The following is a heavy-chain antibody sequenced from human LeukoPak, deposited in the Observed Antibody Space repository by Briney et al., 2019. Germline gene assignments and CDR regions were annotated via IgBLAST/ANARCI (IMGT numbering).Heavy chain of an antibody. Sequence: SETLSLTCTVSGGSISSGSYYWSWIRQPAGKGLEWIGRIYTSGSTNYNPSLKSRVNISVDTSKNQFSLKLSSVTAADTAVYYCARAVVRYYYYDSSGYYPTHFDYWGQGTLVTVSS. CDR1: GGSISSGSYY. CDR3: ARAVVRYYYYDSSGYYPTHFDY. CDR2: IYTSGST. J-gene: IGHJ4*02. V-gene: IGHV4-61*02. D-gene: IGHD3-22*01.